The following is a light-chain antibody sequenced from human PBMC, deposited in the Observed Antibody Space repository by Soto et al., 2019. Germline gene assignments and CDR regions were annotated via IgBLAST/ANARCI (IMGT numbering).Light chain of an antibody. CDR3: QQNLGRHT. J-gene: IGKJ1*01. V-gene: IGKV3-11*01. Sequence: EIVMTQSPATGSWWPGEIATLSFRASQSVSGYLVWYQQKPGQAPRLLIYDASTRAAGIPARFIGSGSGTDFTLTISSLETEDSAVYYCQQNLGRHTFGQGTKVDIK. CDR2: DAS. CDR1: QSVSGY.